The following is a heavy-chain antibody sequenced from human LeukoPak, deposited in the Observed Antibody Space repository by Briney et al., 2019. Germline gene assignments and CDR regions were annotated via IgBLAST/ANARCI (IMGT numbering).Heavy chain of an antibody. CDR3: ALVRGRRHSY. Sequence: GGSLRLSCAASGFIFSTYEMNWVRQAPGKGLEWVSYISSSGSTIYYADSVKGRFTISRDNAKNSLYLQMNSLRAEDTAVYYCALVRGRRHSYWGQGTLVTVPS. CDR1: GFIFSTYE. D-gene: IGHD6-13*01. J-gene: IGHJ4*02. CDR2: ISSSGSTI. V-gene: IGHV3-48*03.